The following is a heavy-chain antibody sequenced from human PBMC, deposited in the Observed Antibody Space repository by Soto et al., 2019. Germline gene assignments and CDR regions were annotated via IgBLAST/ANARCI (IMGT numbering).Heavy chain of an antibody. Sequence: QITLKESGPTLVKPTQTLTLTCSFSGFLLSTSGVGVGWIRQPPGKALEWLAIIYWDDDKRYSPSLKSRLTITKDTSKNQVVLTMTNMDPVDTATYFCAHRRSTVTKAEYFQHWGQGTLVTVSS. J-gene: IGHJ1*01. CDR1: GFLLSTSGVG. CDR3: AHRRSTVTKAEYFQH. D-gene: IGHD4-17*01. V-gene: IGHV2-5*02. CDR2: IYWDDDK.